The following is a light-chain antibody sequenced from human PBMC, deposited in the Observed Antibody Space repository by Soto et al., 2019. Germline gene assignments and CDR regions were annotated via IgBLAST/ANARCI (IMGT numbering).Light chain of an antibody. CDR3: QQYNTWRPPIP. CDR1: QPITNT. Sequence: IVMTQSPVTLSVSPGERATLSCWASQPITNTLAWYQHKPGQPPRLLIYDASTRATGIPARFSGSGSGTDFFILISSLQPEDFAVYYCQQYNTWRPPIPFGGGATVEMK. V-gene: IGKV3-15*01. CDR2: DAS. J-gene: IGKJ4*02.